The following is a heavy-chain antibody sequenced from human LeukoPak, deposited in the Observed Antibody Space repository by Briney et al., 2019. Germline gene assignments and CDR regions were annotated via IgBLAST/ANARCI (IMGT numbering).Heavy chain of an antibody. V-gene: IGHV4-34*01. CDR3: ARGLRLPSRSSPAVPHV. D-gene: IGHD2-2*01. Sequence: SETLSLTCAVYGGSFSDYYWNWIRQPPGKGLEWIGEINHSGTTNYNPSLKSRVTISADTSKNQFSLRLSAVTAADTAVYHCARGLRLPSRSSPAVPHVWGKGTTVTVSA. CDR2: INHSGTT. J-gene: IGHJ6*04. CDR1: GGSFSDYY.